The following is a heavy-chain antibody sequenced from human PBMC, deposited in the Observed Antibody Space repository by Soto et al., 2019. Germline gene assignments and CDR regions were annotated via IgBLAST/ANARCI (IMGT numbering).Heavy chain of an antibody. Sequence: PSETLSHTCAGYGGSFRAYYWSWIRQPPGWGLEWIGEINHSGSTNYNPSLKSRVTISVDTSKNQFSLKLSSVTAADTAVYYCARGGLLWFGELLDYYYCMHVSGQGTTVS. CDR3: ARGGLLWFGELLDYYYCMHV. V-gene: IGHV4-34*01. CDR2: INHSGST. D-gene: IGHD3-10*01. CDR1: GGSFRAYY. J-gene: IGHJ6*02.